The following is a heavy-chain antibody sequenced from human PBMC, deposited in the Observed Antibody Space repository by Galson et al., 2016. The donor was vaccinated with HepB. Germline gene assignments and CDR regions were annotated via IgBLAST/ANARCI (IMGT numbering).Heavy chain of an antibody. J-gene: IGHJ6*02. CDR2: IYWDNEK. Sequence: PALVTPTQTLTLTCTFSGFSLSTSGVGVGWLRQPPGETLEWLALIYWDNEKRYSPSLNSRLTITNDTSKNQVFLTMTSMDPVDTATYYCAYSGPLLYYYYSMDVWGQGTTVTVSS. CDR3: AYSGPLLYYYYSMDV. V-gene: IGHV2-5*02. D-gene: IGHD3-3*01. CDR1: GFSLSTSGVG.